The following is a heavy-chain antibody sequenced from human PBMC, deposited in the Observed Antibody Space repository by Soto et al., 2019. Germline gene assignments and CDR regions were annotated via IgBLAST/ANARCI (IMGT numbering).Heavy chain of an antibody. D-gene: IGHD6-19*01. V-gene: IGHV4-39*07. CDR3: GSDSSWLLY. CDR1: GGSISSNDYY. CDR2: IYYSGTT. J-gene: IGHJ4*02. Sequence: SETLSLTCTVSGGSISSNDYYWDWIRQSPGKGLEWIGSIYYSGTTYYNPSLKSRVSISVDTSRNQFSLKLNSVTAAETAVYFCGSDSSWLLYWGRRTLVPVSS.